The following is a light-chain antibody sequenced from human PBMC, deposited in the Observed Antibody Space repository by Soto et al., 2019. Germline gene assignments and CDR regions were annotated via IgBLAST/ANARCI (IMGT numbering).Light chain of an antibody. CDR1: SGSVSTSYY. V-gene: IGLV8-61*01. J-gene: IGLJ2*01. CDR2: STN. Sequence: QTVVTQEPSFSVSPGGTVTLTCGLSSGSVSTSYYPSWYQQTPGQAPRTLIYSTNTRSSGVPDRFSGSILGIKAALTITGAQADDESDYYCVLYMGSVVFGGGTQLTVL. CDR3: VLYMGSVV.